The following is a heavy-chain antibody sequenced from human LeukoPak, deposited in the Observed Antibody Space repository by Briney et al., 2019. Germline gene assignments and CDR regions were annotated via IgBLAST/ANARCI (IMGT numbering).Heavy chain of an antibody. V-gene: IGHV4-59*08. D-gene: IGHD2-21*01. CDR3: ARFGRDASKYYFGMDV. J-gene: IGHJ6*02. CDR1: GGSISDYY. Sequence: SETLSLTCTVSGGSISDYYWSWIRQPPGRGLEWIGYIYYSGTTSYNPSLKSRVTISVDASKNQFSLKLSSVTAADTAVYYCARFGRDASKYYFGMDVWGQGTTVTVSS. CDR2: IYYSGTT.